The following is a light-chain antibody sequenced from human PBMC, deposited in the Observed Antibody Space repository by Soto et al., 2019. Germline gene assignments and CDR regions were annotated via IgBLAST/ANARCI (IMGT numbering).Light chain of an antibody. CDR2: GAS. J-gene: IGKJ2*01. Sequence: EIVLTQSPGTLSLSPGERATLSCRASQSVSSSYLAWYQQKPGQAPRLLLYGASSRATGIPDSFSGSGSGTDFTLTISRLEPEDFAVYYCQQYCSSPLYTFGQGTKLEIK. CDR1: QSVSSSY. V-gene: IGKV3-20*01. CDR3: QQYCSSPLYT.